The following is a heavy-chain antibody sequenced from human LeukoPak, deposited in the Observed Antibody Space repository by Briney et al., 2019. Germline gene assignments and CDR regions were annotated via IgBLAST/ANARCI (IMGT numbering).Heavy chain of an antibody. CDR2: IYYSGST. Sequence: SETLSLTCTVSGGSISSYYWSWIRQPPGKGLEWIGYIYYSGSTNYNPSLKSRVTISVDTSKNQFSLKLSSVTAADTAVYYCARVVPAAIYYYYYHMDVWGKGTTVTVSS. J-gene: IGHJ6*03. V-gene: IGHV4-59*01. CDR1: GGSISSYY. CDR3: ARVVPAAIYYYYYHMDV. D-gene: IGHD2-2*01.